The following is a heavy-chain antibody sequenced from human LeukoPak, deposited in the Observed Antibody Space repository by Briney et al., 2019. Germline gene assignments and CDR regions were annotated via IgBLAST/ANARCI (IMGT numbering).Heavy chain of an antibody. CDR2: MNPNSGNT. Sequence: GASVKVSCKASGYTFTSYDINWVRQATGQGLEWMGWMNPNSGNTGYAQKFQGRVTMTRNTSISTAYMELSSLRSEDTAVYYCARGPNCDILTGYSPSNWFDPWGQGTLVTVSS. V-gene: IGHV1-8*01. CDR1: GYTFTSYD. CDR3: ARGPNCDILTGYSPSNWFDP. J-gene: IGHJ5*02. D-gene: IGHD3-9*01.